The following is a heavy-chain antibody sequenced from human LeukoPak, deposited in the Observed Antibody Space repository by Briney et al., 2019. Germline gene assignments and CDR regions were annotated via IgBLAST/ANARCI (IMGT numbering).Heavy chain of an antibody. CDR2: ISYDGSNK. V-gene: IGHV3-30-3*01. J-gene: IGHJ6*02. D-gene: IGHD5-18*01. CDR3: ARETIGYSYGYYYYYGMDV. CDR1: GFTFNNYA. Sequence: GGSLRLSCAASGFTFNNYAMHWVRQAPGKGLEWVTVISYDGSNKFYADSVKGRFTISRDNSKNTLYLQMNSLRAEDTAVYYCARETIGYSYGYYYYYGMDVWGQGTTVTVSS.